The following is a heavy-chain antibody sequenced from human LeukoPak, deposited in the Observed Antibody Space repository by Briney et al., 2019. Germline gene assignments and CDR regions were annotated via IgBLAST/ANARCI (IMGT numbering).Heavy chain of an antibody. CDR3: ARARPRTHLRSSWDKRNYYYYMDV. CDR1: GGSISSGPYY. Sequence: SETLSLTCTVSGGSISSGPYYWGWIRQPPGKGLEWIGEINHSGSTNYNPSLKSRVTISVDTSKNQFSLKLSSVTAADTAVYYCARARPRTHLRSSWDKRNYYYYMDVWGKGTTVTVSS. D-gene: IGHD6-13*01. V-gene: IGHV4-39*07. J-gene: IGHJ6*03. CDR2: INHSGST.